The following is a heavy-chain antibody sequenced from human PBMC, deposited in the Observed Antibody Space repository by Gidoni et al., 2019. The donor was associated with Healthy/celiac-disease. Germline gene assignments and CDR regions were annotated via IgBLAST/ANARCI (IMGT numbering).Heavy chain of an antibody. V-gene: IGHV3-11*01. J-gene: IGHJ6*02. D-gene: IGHD1-26*01. CDR2: ISSSGSTI. CDR3: ARVPDLGSGSLSGMDV. CDR1: GFPFSDYY. Sequence: QVQLVESGGGLVKPGGSLRLPCAASGFPFSDYYMSWIRQAPGKGLEWVSYISSSGSTIYYADSVKGRFTISRDNAKNSLYLQMNSLRAEDTAVYYCARVPDLGSGSLSGMDVWGQGTTVTVSS.